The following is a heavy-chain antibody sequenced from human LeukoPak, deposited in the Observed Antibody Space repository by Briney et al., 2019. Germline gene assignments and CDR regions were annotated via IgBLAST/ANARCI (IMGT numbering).Heavy chain of an antibody. D-gene: IGHD2-8*01. CDR3: ARGFLMGMGDTFNI. V-gene: IGHV1-8*01. CDR1: GGTFSSYA. CDR2: MNPNSGNT. Sequence: ASVKVPCKASGGTFSSYAISWMRQAPGQGLEWMGWMNPNSGNTGYAQKFQGRVTMTRDTSISTAYMELSRLRSDDTAVYFCARGFLMGMGDTFNIWGQGTMVTVSS. J-gene: IGHJ3*02.